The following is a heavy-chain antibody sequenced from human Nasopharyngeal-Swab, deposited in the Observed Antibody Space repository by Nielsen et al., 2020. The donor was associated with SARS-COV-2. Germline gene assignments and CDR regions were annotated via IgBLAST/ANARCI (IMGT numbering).Heavy chain of an antibody. V-gene: IGHV1-69*04. CDR2: IIPILGIA. D-gene: IGHD3-16*01. CDR1: GGTFSSYA. CDR3: ASMTQASYYYYGMDV. J-gene: IGHJ6*02. Sequence: SVKVSCKASGGTFSSYAISWVRQAPGQGLEWMGRIIPILGIANYAQKFQGRVTIIADKSTSTAYMELSSLRSEDTAVYYCASMTQASYYYYGMDVWGQGTTVTVSS.